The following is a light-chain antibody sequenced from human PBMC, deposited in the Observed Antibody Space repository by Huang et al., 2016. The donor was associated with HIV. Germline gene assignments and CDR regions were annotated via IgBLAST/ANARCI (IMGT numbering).Light chain of an antibody. V-gene: IGKV1-39*01. CDR2: AAS. CDR3: QQSYNTLT. J-gene: IGKJ3*01. Sequence: DIQMTQSPSSLSASVGDRVTITCRTNQRINNYLKWYQQKPGKAPKLLIYAASSLQSGVPSRFSGSGSGTDFTLTISSLQPEDFATYYCQQSYNTLTFGPGTTVDVK. CDR1: QRINNY.